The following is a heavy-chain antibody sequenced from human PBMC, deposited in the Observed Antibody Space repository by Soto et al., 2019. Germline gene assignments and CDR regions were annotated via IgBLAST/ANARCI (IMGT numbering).Heavy chain of an antibody. CDR1: GFPFSSYA. CDR2: IPYDGSYK. V-gene: IGHV3-30-3*01. Sequence: QVQLVESGGGVVQPGRSLRLSCAASGFPFSSYAMHWVRQAPGKGLERVAVIPYDGSYKYYADSVKGRFSISRDNSKNTLYLQMNSLRAEYTAVYYCARDKVLYDDYSSDYSPYHYYCIDVWGQGTTVTVSS. J-gene: IGHJ6*02. CDR3: ARDKVLYDDYSSDYSPYHYYCIDV. D-gene: IGHD3-22*01.